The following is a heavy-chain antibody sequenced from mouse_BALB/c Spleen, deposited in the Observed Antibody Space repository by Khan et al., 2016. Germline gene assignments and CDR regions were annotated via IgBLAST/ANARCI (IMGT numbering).Heavy chain of an antibody. Sequence: EVQLQESGPDLVKPSQSLSLTCTVTGYSITSYYSWHWIRQFPGNKLEWMGYIHYSGSTNYNPSLKSRIYITRDTSKNQFFLQLNSVTTEDTAIYYCAREVPLSLDYWGQGTTLTVSS. CDR2: IHYSGST. D-gene: IGHD2-14*01. J-gene: IGHJ2*01. CDR3: AREVPLSLDY. V-gene: IGHV3-1*02. CDR1: GYSITSYYS.